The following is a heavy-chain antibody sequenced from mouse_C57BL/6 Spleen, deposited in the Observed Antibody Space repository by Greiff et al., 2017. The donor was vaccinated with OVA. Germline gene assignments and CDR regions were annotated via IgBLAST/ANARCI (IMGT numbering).Heavy chain of an antibody. J-gene: IGHJ4*01. D-gene: IGHD1-1*01. CDR1: GYAFSSYW. V-gene: IGHV1-80*01. Sequence: QVQLKQSGAELVKPGASVKISCKASGYAFSSYWMNWVKQRPGKGLEWIGQIYPGDGDTNYNGKFKGKATLTADKSSSTAYMQLSSLTSEDSAVYFCARPEIYYYGSSSYYYAMDYWGQGTSVTVSS. CDR3: ARPEIYYYGSSSYYYAMDY. CDR2: IYPGDGDT.